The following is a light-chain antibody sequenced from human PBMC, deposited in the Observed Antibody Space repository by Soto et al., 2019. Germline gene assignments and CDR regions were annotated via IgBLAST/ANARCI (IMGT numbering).Light chain of an antibody. CDR1: QDINKW. J-gene: IGKJ1*01. V-gene: IGKV1-5*03. CDR2: KAS. Sequence: DIQMTQSPSTLSASVGDRVTITFRASQDINKWLAWYQQKPGTAPKLLISKASILESGVPSRFSGSGSGTDYTLIISSLQPDDFATYFCQQYNSYSWSFGQGTKVDIK. CDR3: QQYNSYSWS.